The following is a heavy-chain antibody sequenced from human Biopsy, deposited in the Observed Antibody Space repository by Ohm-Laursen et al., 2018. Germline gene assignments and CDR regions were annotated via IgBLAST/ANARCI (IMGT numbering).Heavy chain of an antibody. CDR3: ARTPILIVSAGLVYRHRRHLQGMDV. V-gene: IGHV2-70*11. J-gene: IGHJ6*02. Sequence: PTQTLTLTCPFSGFSLSARGMCVSWIRQAPGKALEWLARVDWGDYKDYSASLQTKLSISKDTSNDQVVLTVNNVDPADTATYYCARTPILIVSAGLVYRHRRHLQGMDVWGQGIAVTVS. CDR1: GFSLSARGMC. CDR2: VDWGDYK. D-gene: IGHD6-13*01.